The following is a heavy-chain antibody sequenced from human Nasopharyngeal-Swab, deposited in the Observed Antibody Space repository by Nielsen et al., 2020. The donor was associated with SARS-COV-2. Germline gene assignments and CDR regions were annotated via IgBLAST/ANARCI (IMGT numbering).Heavy chain of an antibody. CDR3: AKANQNNDY. D-gene: IGHD1-14*01. V-gene: IGHV3-23*01. CDR2: ISGSGGST. J-gene: IGHJ4*02. Sequence: WIRQPPGKGLEWVPAISGSGGSTYYADSVKGRFTISRDNSKNTLYLQMNSLRAEDTAVYYCAKANQNNDYWGQGTLVTVSS.